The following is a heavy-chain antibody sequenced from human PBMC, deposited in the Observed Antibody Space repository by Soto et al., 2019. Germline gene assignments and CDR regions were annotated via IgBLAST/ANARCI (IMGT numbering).Heavy chain of an antibody. CDR1: GFTFSSYA. D-gene: IGHD2-2*01. Sequence: GGSLRLSCAASGFTFSSYAMSWVRQAPGKGLEWVSAISGSGGSTYYADSVKGRFTISRDNSKNTLYLQMNSLRAEYTAVYYYAKEGLGCSSTSCFDYWGQGTLVTVSS. CDR3: AKEGLGCSSTSCFDY. CDR2: ISGSGGST. J-gene: IGHJ4*02. V-gene: IGHV3-23*01.